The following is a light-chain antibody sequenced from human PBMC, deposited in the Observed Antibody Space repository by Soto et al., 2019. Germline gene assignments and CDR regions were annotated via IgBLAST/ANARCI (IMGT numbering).Light chain of an antibody. V-gene: IGKV3-20*01. CDR2: GAS. CDR1: QSVSSTY. Sequence: EIVLTQSPGTLSLSPGERATLSCRASQSVSSTYLAWYQQKPGQAPRLLIYGASSRATGIPDRFSGSGSGTDFILTISRLEPEDFAVFYCQHFRNSLWTFGQGTKVDIK. J-gene: IGKJ1*01. CDR3: QHFRNSLWT.